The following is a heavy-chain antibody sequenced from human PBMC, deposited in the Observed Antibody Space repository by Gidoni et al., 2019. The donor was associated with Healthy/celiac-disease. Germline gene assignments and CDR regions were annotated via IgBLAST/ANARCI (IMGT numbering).Heavy chain of an antibody. V-gene: IGHV4-34*01. CDR2: INHSGST. Sequence: QVPLQQWGAGLLKPSETLPLTCAVSGRSFRGYYWSWIRQPPGKGLEWIGEINHSGSTNYNPSLKSRVTISVATSKNQFSLKLSSVTAADTAVYYCARAPRRGYSYGLMAFDIWGQGTMVTVSS. D-gene: IGHD5-18*01. CDR3: ARAPRRGYSYGLMAFDI. CDR1: GRSFRGYY. J-gene: IGHJ3*02.